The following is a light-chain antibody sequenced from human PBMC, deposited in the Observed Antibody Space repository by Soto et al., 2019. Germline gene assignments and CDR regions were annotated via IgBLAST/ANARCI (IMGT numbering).Light chain of an antibody. CDR2: DVS. V-gene: IGLV2-14*01. Sequence: QSVLTQPASVSGSPGQSITISCTGTSSDVGGYNYVSWYQQHPGKDPKLMIYDVSYRPSGVSDRFSGSKSGNTASLTISGLQSEDEADYYCDSYTSGSSYVFGTGTKVTVL. CDR3: DSYTSGSSYV. J-gene: IGLJ1*01. CDR1: SSDVGGYNY.